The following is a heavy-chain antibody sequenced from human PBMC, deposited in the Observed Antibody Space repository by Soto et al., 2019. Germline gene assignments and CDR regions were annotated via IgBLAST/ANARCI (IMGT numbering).Heavy chain of an antibody. CDR3: AKDLGGGIVVACDAFDI. D-gene: IGHD3-22*01. J-gene: IGHJ3*02. V-gene: IGHV3-30*18. CDR2: ISYDGSNK. CDR1: GFTFSSYC. Sequence: GGSLRLSCAASGFTFSSYCMHWVRQAPGKGLEWVAVISYDGSNKYYADSVKGRFTISRDNSKNTLYLQMNSLRAEDTAVYYSAKDLGGGIVVACDAFDIWGQGTMVTV.